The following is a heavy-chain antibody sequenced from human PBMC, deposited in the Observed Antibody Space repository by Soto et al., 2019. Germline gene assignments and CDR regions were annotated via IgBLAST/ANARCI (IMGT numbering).Heavy chain of an antibody. J-gene: IGHJ5*02. CDR3: ATSSVCYGGGWFDP. Sequence: SETLSLSWAVYVGSFSGYYWSWIRQPPGKGLEWIGEINHSGSTNYNPALKSRVTISVDTSKNQFSLKLSSVTAADTAVYYCATSSVCYGGGWFDPWGQGTLVTVSP. V-gene: IGHV4-34*01. CDR2: INHSGST. D-gene: IGHD2-8*01. CDR1: VGSFSGYY.